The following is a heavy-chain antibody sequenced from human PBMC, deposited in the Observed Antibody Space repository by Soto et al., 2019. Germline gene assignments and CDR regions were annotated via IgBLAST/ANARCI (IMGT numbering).Heavy chain of an antibody. D-gene: IGHD2-8*02. CDR2: ISGSGGST. CDR3: ATTGFRPYYYYGMDV. Sequence: GGSLRLSCAASGFTFSSYAMSWVRQAPGKGLEWVSAISGSGGSTYYADSVKGRFTISRDNSKNTLYLQMNSLRAEDTAVYYCATTGFRPYYYYGMDVWGQGTTVTVSS. CDR1: GFTFSSYA. J-gene: IGHJ6*02. V-gene: IGHV3-23*01.